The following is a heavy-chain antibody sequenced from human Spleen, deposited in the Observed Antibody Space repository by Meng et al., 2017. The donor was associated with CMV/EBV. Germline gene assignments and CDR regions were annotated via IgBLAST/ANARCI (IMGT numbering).Heavy chain of an antibody. D-gene: IGHD6-13*01. CDR1: GFTFSTYA. CDR2: ISGSGGST. CDR3: AKGGYSPDNWFDP. V-gene: IGHV3-23*01. J-gene: IGHJ5*02. Sequence: GESLKISCAVSGFTFSTYAMSWVRQAPGKGLEWVSGISGSGGSTNYADSVKGRFTISRDNSKNTLFLQMNSLRAEDTALYYCAKGGYSPDNWFDPWGQGTLVTVSS.